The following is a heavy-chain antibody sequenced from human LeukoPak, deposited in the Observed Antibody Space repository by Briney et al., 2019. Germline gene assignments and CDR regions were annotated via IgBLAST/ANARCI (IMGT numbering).Heavy chain of an antibody. CDR3: ARAHKLRYFGWLYNY. CDR1: GFTFSSYW. CDR2: IKQDGSEK. D-gene: IGHD3-9*01. J-gene: IGHJ4*02. Sequence: GGSLRLSCAASGFTFSSYWMSWVRQAPGKGLEWVANIKQDGSEKYYVDSVKGRFTISRDNAKNSLYLQMNSLRAEDTAVYYCARAHKLRYFGWLYNYWGQGTLVTVSS. V-gene: IGHV3-7*03.